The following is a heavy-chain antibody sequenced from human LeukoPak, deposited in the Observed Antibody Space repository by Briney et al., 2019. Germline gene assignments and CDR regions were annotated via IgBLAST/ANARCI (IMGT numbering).Heavy chain of an antibody. V-gene: IGHV3-23*01. D-gene: IGHD5-24*01. J-gene: IGHJ3*02. CDR2: LSPSGADT. Sequence: GGSLRLPCAASGFTFTNYAMNWVRQAPGKGLEWVSTLSPSGADTYYADSVKGRFTISRDSSKNTLYLQMNSLRAEDTAVYYCARRDYNWGAFDIWGQGTLVTVSS. CDR3: ARRDYNWGAFDI. CDR1: GFTFTNYA.